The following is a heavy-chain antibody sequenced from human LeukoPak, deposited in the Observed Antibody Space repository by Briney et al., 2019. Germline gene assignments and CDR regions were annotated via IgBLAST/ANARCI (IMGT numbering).Heavy chain of an antibody. CDR2: IVPIFGTA. CDR3: ARGQSVVVTATYYYYYMDV. CDR1: GGTFSSYA. Sequence: VASVEVSCKASGGTFSSYAISWVRQAPGQGLEWMGGIVPIFGTANYAQKFQGRVTITTDESTSTAYMELSSLRSEDTAVYYCARGQSVVVTATYYYYYMDVWGKGTTVTVSS. V-gene: IGHV1-69*05. D-gene: IGHD2-21*02. J-gene: IGHJ6*03.